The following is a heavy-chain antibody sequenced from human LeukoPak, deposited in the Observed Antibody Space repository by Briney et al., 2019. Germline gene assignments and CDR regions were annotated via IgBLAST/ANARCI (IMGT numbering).Heavy chain of an antibody. V-gene: IGHV3-64*01. Sequence: GGSLRLSCAASGFTFSSYAMHWVRQAPGKGLEYVSAISSNGGSTYYANSVKGRFTISRDNSKNTLYLQMNSLRAEDTAVYYCTTDWGIAAAGTIDYWGQGTLVTVSS. CDR1: GFTFSSYA. CDR2: ISSNGGST. J-gene: IGHJ4*02. D-gene: IGHD6-13*01. CDR3: TTDWGIAAAGTIDY.